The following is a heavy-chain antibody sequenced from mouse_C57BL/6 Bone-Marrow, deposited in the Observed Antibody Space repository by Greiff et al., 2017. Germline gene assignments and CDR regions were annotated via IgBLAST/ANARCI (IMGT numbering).Heavy chain of an antibody. CDR1: GFTFSSYA. V-gene: IGHV5-4*01. CDR2: ISDGGSYT. CDR3: ARDRGYGSKDWYFDV. D-gene: IGHD1-1*01. J-gene: IGHJ1*03. Sequence: EVQLVESGGGLVKPGGSLKLSCAASGFTFSSYAMSWVRQTPEKRLEWVATISDGGSYTYYPDNVKGRFTISRDNAKNNLYLQMSHLKSEDTAMYYCARDRGYGSKDWYFDVWGTGTTVTVSS.